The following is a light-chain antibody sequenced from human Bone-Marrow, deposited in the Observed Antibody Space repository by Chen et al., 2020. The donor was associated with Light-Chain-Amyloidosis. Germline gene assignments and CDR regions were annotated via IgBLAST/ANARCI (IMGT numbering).Light chain of an antibody. V-gene: IGLV3-21*02. CDR1: NIGSTS. Sequence: SYVLTQPSRVTLAQGQTATSACEGNNIGSTSVHWYQPTPGQAPLLVVYDDSDRPSGIPERLSGSNSGNTATLTISRVEAGDEADYYCQVWDRSSDRPVFGGGTKLTVL. J-gene: IGLJ3*02. CDR2: DDS. CDR3: QVWDRSSDRPV.